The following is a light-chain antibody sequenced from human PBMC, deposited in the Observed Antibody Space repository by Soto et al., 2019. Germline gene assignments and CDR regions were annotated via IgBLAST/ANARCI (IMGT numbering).Light chain of an antibody. J-gene: IGLJ1*01. CDR2: DDN. CDR3: GSWDSSLSAYV. Sequence: VLTQPPSVSAAPGRKVTISCSGSSSNIGGNSVSWYQQLPGTAPKLLIYDDNKRPSGLPDRFSGSKSGTSATLGITGFQTGDEADYYCGSWDSSLSAYVFGTGTKVTVL. V-gene: IGLV1-51*01. CDR1: SSNIGGNS.